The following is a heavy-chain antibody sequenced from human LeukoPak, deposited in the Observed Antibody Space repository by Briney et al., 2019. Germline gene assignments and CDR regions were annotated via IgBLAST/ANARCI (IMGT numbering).Heavy chain of an antibody. J-gene: IGHJ3*02. Sequence: GGSLRLSCAASGFTFSSYAMHWVRQAPGKGLEWVAVIWYDGSNKYYADSVKGRFTISRDNSKNTLYLQMNSLRAEDTAVYYCARESEWVDTAMDDAFDIWGQGTMVTVSS. V-gene: IGHV3-33*08. CDR2: IWYDGSNK. CDR1: GFTFSSYA. CDR3: ARESEWVDTAMDDAFDI. D-gene: IGHD5-18*01.